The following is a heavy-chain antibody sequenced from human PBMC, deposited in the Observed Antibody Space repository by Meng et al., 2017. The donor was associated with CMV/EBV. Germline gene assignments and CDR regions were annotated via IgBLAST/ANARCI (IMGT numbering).Heavy chain of an antibody. CDR1: GFTFSNAW. CDR2: IKSKTDGGTT. D-gene: IGHD1-26*01. V-gene: IGHV3-15*01. CDR3: TTDSIVGATVFDY. J-gene: IGHJ4*02. Sequence: LSLTCAASGFTFSNAWMSWVRQAPGKGLEWVGRIKSKTDGGTTDYAAPVKGRFTISRDDSKNTLYLQMNSLKTEDTAVYYCTTDSIVGATVFDYWGRGTLVTVSS.